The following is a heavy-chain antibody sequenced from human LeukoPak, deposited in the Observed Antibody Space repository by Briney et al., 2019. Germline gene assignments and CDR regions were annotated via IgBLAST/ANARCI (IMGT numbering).Heavy chain of an antibody. D-gene: IGHD3-10*01. CDR1: GFTFSSYW. V-gene: IGHV3-7*03. CDR2: IKQDGSEK. CDR3: AKVTYGSGTYGAFDY. J-gene: IGHJ4*02. Sequence: GGSLRLSCAASGFTFSSYWMSWVRQAPGKGLEWVANIKQDGSEKYYVDSVKGRFTISRDNAKNSLYLQMNSLRAEDTAVYYCAKVTYGSGTYGAFDYWGQGTLVTASS.